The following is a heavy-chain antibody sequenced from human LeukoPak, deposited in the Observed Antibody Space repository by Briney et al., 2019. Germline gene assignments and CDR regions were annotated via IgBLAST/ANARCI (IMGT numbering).Heavy chain of an antibody. J-gene: IGHJ4*02. CDR1: GFTFSDYY. CDR3: ARVGSSGSSLDY. V-gene: IGHV3-11*04. D-gene: IGHD6-19*01. CDR2: ISSSGSTI. Sequence: GGSLRLSCAASGFTFSDYYMSWIRQAPGKGLEWVSYISSSGSTIYYADSVKGRLTISRDNAKNSLYLQMNSLSAEDTAVYYCARVGSSGSSLDYWGQGTLVTVSS.